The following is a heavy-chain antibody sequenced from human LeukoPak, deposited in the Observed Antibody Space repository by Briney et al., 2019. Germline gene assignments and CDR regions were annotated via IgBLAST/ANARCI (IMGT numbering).Heavy chain of an antibody. Sequence: PSETLSLTCAVYGGSFSGYYWSWIRQPPGKGLEWIGEINHSGSTNYNPSLKSRVTISVDTSKNQFSLKLSSVTAADTAVYYCARGTRYYDLDYWGQGTLVTVSS. CDR3: ARGTRYYDLDY. V-gene: IGHV4-34*01. D-gene: IGHD3-22*01. CDR2: INHSGST. CDR1: GGSFSGYY. J-gene: IGHJ4*02.